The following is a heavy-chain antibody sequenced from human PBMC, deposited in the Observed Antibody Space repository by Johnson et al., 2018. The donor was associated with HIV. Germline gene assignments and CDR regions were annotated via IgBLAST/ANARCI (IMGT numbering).Heavy chain of an antibody. Sequence: QVQLVESGGGVVQPGRSLRLSCAASGFTFSSYAMHWVRHAPGKGLEWVAVISYDGSNKYYADSVKGRFTISRDNSKNTLYLQMNSLRAEDTAVYYCATIDAFDIWGQGTMVTVSS. CDR1: GFTFSSYA. J-gene: IGHJ3*02. CDR2: ISYDGSNK. CDR3: ATIDAFDI. V-gene: IGHV3-30*04.